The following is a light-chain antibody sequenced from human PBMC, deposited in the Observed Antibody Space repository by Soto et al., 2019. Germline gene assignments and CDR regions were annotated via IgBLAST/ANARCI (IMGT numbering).Light chain of an antibody. CDR3: QSYHDWPFT. J-gene: IGKJ2*01. V-gene: IGKV3-15*01. CDR2: GAS. CDR1: ESLSTY. Sequence: EIVMTQSPATLSVSPGERVTLSCRASESLSTYLAWYQQKPGQAPRLHIYGASTKATGIPARLSGSGSATDFTLSISSQQSEDFAVYYCQSYHDWPFTFGQGTELEI.